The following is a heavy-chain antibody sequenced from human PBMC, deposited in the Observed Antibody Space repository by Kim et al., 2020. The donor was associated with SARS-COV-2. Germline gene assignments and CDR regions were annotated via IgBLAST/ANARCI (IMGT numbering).Heavy chain of an antibody. J-gene: IGHJ4*02. CDR2: ISYDGSNK. Sequence: GGSLRLSCAASGFTFSSYAMHWVRQAPGKGLEWVAVISYDGSNKYYADSVKGRFTISRDNSKNTLYLQMNSLRAEDTAVYYCARDRALEMATTLRGGYWGQGTLVTVSS. CDR3: ARDRALEMATTLRGGY. D-gene: IGHD5-12*01. CDR1: GFTFSSYA. V-gene: IGHV3-30*04.